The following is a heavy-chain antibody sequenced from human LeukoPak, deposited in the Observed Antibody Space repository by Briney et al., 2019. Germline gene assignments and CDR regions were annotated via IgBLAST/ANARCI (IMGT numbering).Heavy chain of an antibody. CDR1: GGSISSYY. CDR3: ARERPPYGDYAFFDY. Sequence: PSETPSLTCTVSGGSISSYYWSWIRQPAGKGLEWIGRIYTSGSTNYNPSLKSRVTMSVDTSKNQFSLKLSSVTAADTAVYYCARERPPYGDYAFFDYWGQGTLVTVSS. D-gene: IGHD4-17*01. V-gene: IGHV4-4*07. CDR2: IYTSGST. J-gene: IGHJ4*02.